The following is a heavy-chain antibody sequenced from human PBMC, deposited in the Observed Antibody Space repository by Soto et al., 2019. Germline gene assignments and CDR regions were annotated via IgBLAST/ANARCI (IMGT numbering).Heavy chain of an antibody. V-gene: IGHV3-66*01. Sequence: EVQLVESGGGLVQPGGSLRLSCAASGFTVSSNYMSWVCQAPGKGLEWVSVIYSGGSTYYADSVKGRFTISRDNSKNTLYLQMNSLRAEDTAVYYCARVLGEYYYYYYMDVWGKGTTVTVSS. CDR1: GFTVSSNY. CDR3: ARVLGEYYYYYYMDV. D-gene: IGHD3-16*01. CDR2: IYSGGST. J-gene: IGHJ6*03.